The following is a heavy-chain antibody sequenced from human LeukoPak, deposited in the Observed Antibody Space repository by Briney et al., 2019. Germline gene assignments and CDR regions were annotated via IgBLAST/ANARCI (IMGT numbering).Heavy chain of an antibody. D-gene: IGHD1-26*01. CDR2: ISRSSSII. V-gene: IGHV3-48*02. CDR3: ARDHQIIVGATNHFDN. J-gene: IGHJ4*02. Sequence: GGSLRLSCAASGFTFSSCSMNWVRQAPGKGLEWISYISRSSSIIYYADSVKGRFTISRDNAKNSLYLQMNSLRDEDTAVYYCARDHQIIVGATNHFDNWGQGTLVTVSS. CDR1: GFTFSSCS.